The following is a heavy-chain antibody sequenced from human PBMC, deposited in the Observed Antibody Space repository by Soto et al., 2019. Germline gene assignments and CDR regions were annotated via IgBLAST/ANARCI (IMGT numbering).Heavy chain of an antibody. CDR1: GFTFSSYS. V-gene: IGHV3-21*04. Sequence: GSLRLSCAASGFTFSSYSMNWVRQAPGKGLEWVSSISSSSSYIYYADSVKGRFTISRDNAKNSLYLQMNSLRAEDTALYYCARVPHYDILTGPDYWGQGTLVTVSS. CDR3: ARVPHYDILTGPDY. D-gene: IGHD3-9*01. CDR2: ISSSSSYI. J-gene: IGHJ4*02.